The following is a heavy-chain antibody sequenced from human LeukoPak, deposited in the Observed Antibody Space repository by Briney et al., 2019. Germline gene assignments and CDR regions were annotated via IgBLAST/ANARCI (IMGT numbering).Heavy chain of an antibody. CDR2: VYHSGST. D-gene: IGHD3-10*01. CDR3: ARGRPTMVRGVTTYFDY. V-gene: IGHV4-30-2*01. J-gene: IGHJ4*02. Sequence: PSQTLSLTCAVSGGSISSGGYSWSWIRQPPGKGLEWIGYVYHSGSTYYNPSLKSRVTISVDRSKNQFSLKLSSVTAADTAVYYCARGRPTMVRGVTTYFDYWGQGTLGTVSS. CDR1: GGSISSGGYS.